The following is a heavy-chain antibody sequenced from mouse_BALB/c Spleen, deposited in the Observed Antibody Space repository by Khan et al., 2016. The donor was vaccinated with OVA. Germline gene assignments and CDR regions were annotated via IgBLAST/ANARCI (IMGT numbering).Heavy chain of an antibody. CDR1: GFSLTSYG. D-gene: IGHD2-3*01. J-gene: IGHJ4*01. CDR2: IWRGGST. CDR3: AKNNGYYDYYAMDY. Sequence: QVQLQQSGPSLVQPSQSLSITCTVSGFSLTSYGVHWVRQSPGKGLEWLGVIWRGGSTDYNAAFMSSLCITKDNSKSQAFFNMTSLQADDTAIYYCAKNNGYYDYYAMDYWGQGTSVTVSS. V-gene: IGHV2-5-1*01.